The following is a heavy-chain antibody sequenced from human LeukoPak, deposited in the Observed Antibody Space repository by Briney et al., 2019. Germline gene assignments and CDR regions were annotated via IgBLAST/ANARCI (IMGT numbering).Heavy chain of an antibody. J-gene: IGHJ4*02. V-gene: IGHV3-30*18. CDR2: ISDDGRNK. Sequence: PGRSLRLSCAASGFTFNNYGMHYVRQAPGKGLEWVAVISDDGRNKNYADSVKGRFTISRDNSKNTLYLQVNSLRAEDTAVYYCAKHYSSSWYYFDCWGQGTLVTVSS. CDR3: AKHYSSSWYYFDC. CDR1: GFTFNNYG. D-gene: IGHD6-13*01.